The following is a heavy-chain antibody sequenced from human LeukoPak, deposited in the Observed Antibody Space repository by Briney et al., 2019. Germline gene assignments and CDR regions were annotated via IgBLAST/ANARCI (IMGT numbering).Heavy chain of an antibody. CDR1: GFTFSSHS. D-gene: IGHD1-26*01. V-gene: IGHV3-21*04. J-gene: IGHJ4*02. CDR3: ARGSGSYFDY. CDR2: ISSSSSYI. Sequence: NPGGSLRLSCAASGFTFSSHSMNWVRQAPGKGLEWVSSISSSSSYIYYADSVKGRFTISRDNAKNSLYLQMNSLRAEDTAVYYCARGSGSYFDYWGQGTLVTVSS.